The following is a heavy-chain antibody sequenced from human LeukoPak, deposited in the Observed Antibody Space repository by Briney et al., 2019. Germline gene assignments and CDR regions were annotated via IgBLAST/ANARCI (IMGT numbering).Heavy chain of an antibody. J-gene: IGHJ4*02. CDR2: INPNSGGT. CDR1: GYTFTGYY. Sequence: ASVKVSCKASGYTFTGYYMHWVRQAPGQGLEWMGWINPNSGGTNCAQKFQGRVTMTRDTSISTAYMELSRLRSDDTAVYYCARAPPYYYDSSGYYDYWGQGTLVTVSS. CDR3: ARAPPYYYDSSGYYDY. D-gene: IGHD3-22*01. V-gene: IGHV1-2*02.